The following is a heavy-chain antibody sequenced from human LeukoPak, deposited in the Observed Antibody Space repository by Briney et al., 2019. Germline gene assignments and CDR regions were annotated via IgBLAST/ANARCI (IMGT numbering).Heavy chain of an antibody. V-gene: IGHV4-4*09. J-gene: IGHJ2*01. D-gene: IGHD3-16*02. CDR3: ARGSLFWGSYHYPTNWYFDL. Sequence: SETLSLTCTVSGGSISSYYWSWIRQTPGKGLEWIGYIYTSGSTNYHPSLKSRVTISVDTSKNHFSLKLSSVTAADTAVYYCARGSLFWGSYHYPTNWYFDLWGRGTLVTVSS. CDR2: IYTSGST. CDR1: GGSISSYY.